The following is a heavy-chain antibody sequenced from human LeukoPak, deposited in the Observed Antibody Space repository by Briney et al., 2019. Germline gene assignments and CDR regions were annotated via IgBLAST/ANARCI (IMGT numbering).Heavy chain of an antibody. J-gene: IGHJ3*02. CDR2: INHSGST. Sequence: PSETLSLTCAVYGGSFSGYYWSWIRQPPGKGLEWIGEINHSGSTNYNPSLKSRVTISVDTSKNQFSLKLSSVTAADTAVYYCARGLGADAFDIWGQGTMVTVSS. CDR3: ARGLGADAFDI. V-gene: IGHV4-34*01. D-gene: IGHD1-26*01. CDR1: GGSFSGYY.